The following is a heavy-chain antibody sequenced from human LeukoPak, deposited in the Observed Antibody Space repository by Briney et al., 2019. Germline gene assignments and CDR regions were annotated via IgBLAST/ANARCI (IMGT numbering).Heavy chain of an antibody. V-gene: IGHV2-70*04. CDR2: IDWDDDK. Sequence: SGPALVKPTQTLTLTCTFSGFSLSTSGMRVSRIRQPPGKALEWLARIDWDDDKFYSTSLKTRLTISKDTSKNEVVLTMTNMDPVDTATYYCARTSLGAFDYWGQGTLVTVSS. D-gene: IGHD1-26*01. J-gene: IGHJ4*02. CDR3: ARTSLGAFDY. CDR1: GFSLSTSGMR.